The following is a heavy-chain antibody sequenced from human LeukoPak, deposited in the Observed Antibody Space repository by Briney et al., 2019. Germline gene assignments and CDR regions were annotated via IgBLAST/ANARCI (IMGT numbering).Heavy chain of an antibody. J-gene: IGHJ1*01. Sequence: GGSLRLSCAASGFTFSSYSMNWVRRAPGKGLEWVSSISRTSRHKYYSDSVKGRFTISRDDAENSLFLQMDSLRAEDTAIYYCVRDMNTVTTCYLQFWGQGTLVTVSS. D-gene: IGHD1-1*01. V-gene: IGHV3-21*01. CDR1: GFTFSSYS. CDR2: ISRTSRHK. CDR3: VRDMNTVTTCYLQF.